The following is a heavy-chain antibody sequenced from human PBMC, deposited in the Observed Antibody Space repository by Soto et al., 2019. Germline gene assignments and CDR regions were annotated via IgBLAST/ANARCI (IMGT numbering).Heavy chain of an antibody. V-gene: IGHV3-15*01. CDR3: TATENTDAWYVKYAFDM. D-gene: IGHD6-13*01. J-gene: IGHJ3*02. CDR1: GFTFTNAW. CDR2: LKSKTDGGAT. Sequence: EVQLVESGGGLVRPGGSLRLSCTASGFTFTNAWMHWVRQAPGKGLEWIGRLKSKTDGGATDYAAPVKGRFTISRDDSNNTLDRKMDSLKTEDSVVYYCTATENTDAWYVKYAFDMWGQGTIVTGSS.